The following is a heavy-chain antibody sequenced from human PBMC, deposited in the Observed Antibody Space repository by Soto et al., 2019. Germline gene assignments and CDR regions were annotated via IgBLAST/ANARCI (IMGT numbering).Heavy chain of an antibody. CDR1: GYTFTSYG. V-gene: IGHV1-18*01. Sequence: GASVKVSCKASGYTFTSYGISWVRQAPGQGLEWMGWISAYNGNTNYAQKLQGRVTMTTDTSTSTAYMELRSLRSDDTAVYYCARVPMVVAATVWFDPWGQGTLVTVSS. CDR2: ISAYNGNT. J-gene: IGHJ5*02. CDR3: ARVPMVVAATVWFDP. D-gene: IGHD2-15*01.